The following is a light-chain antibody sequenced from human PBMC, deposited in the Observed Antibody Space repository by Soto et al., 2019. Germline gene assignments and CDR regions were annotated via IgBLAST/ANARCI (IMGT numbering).Light chain of an antibody. J-gene: IGKJ1*01. Sequence: DIQMTQSPSAQSASVGDRVIITCRAIQSITDWLAWYQQKPGRAPRLLIYKASSLESGVPSRFSGSRSGTEFTLTISSLEADDFAPYYCQQYKSYPWTFGQGTKVEV. CDR3: QQYKSYPWT. V-gene: IGKV1-5*03. CDR1: QSITDW. CDR2: KAS.